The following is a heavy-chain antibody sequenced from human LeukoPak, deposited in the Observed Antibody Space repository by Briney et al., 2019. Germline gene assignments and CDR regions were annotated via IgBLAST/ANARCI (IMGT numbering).Heavy chain of an antibody. V-gene: IGHV3-33*01. CDR3: ARGRWLQFTLDY. Sequence: GGSLRLSCATSGFTFRSHAMHWVRQSPGKGLEWVAQIWYDGSNKYYADSVKGRFSVSRDNSKNTLYLQMNSLRVEDTAVYYCARGRWLQFTLDYWGQGTLVTVSS. D-gene: IGHD5-24*01. CDR1: GFTFRSHA. J-gene: IGHJ4*02. CDR2: IWYDGSNK.